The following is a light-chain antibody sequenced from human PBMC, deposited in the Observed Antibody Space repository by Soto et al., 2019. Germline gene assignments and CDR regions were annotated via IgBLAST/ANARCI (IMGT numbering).Light chain of an antibody. CDR2: DAS. J-gene: IGKJ3*01. CDR3: QQYHYYLFT. V-gene: IGKV1-5*01. CDR1: QNIRSW. Sequence: DIQLTQSPSTLSASVGDRVTITCRASQNIRSWLAWYQQKPGKAPNLLIYDASSLESGVPSRFGGNGSGIEFSLTISSLQPGDVATYYCQQYHYYLFTFGPGTKVDLK.